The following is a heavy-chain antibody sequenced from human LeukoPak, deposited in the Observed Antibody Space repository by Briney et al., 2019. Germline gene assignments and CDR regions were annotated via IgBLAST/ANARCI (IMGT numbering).Heavy chain of an antibody. Sequence: SETLSLTCTVSGGSIRSGSYYWSWIRQPAGKGLEWIGRISTSGSTNYNPSLKSRVTISIDTSKDQFSLKVRSVTAADTAVYYCARADRYVEIFRHWGQETLVTVSS. CDR1: GGSIRSGSYY. J-gene: IGHJ4*02. CDR3: ARADRYVEIFRH. V-gene: IGHV4-61*02. D-gene: IGHD3-16*02. CDR2: ISTSGST.